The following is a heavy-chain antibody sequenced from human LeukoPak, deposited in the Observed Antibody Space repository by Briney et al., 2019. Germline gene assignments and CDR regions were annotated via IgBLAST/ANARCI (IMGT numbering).Heavy chain of an antibody. D-gene: IGHD2-2*01. CDR3: ATHLPDYYYMDV. Sequence: VASVKVSCKVSGYTLTELSMHWVRQAPGKGLEWMEGFDPEDGETIYAQKFQGRVTMTEDTSTDTAYMELSSLRSEDTAVYYCATHLPDYYYMDVWGKGTTVTVSS. CDR1: GYTLTELS. J-gene: IGHJ6*03. CDR2: FDPEDGET. V-gene: IGHV1-24*01.